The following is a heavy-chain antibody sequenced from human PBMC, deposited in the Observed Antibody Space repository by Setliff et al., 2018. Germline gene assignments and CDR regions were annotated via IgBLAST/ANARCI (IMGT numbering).Heavy chain of an antibody. J-gene: IGHJ3*02. CDR3: ARDPLGEIAVAGHDAFDI. Sequence: LSLTCTVSDASIGGSGYYWGWIRQPPGKGPEWIGNIHYSGSTNYNPSLKSRVTISVDPSKNQFSLKLSSVTAADTAVYYCARDPLGEIAVAGHDAFDIWGQGTMVTVSS. CDR2: IHYSGST. CDR1: DASIGGSGYY. V-gene: IGHV4-39*07. D-gene: IGHD6-19*01.